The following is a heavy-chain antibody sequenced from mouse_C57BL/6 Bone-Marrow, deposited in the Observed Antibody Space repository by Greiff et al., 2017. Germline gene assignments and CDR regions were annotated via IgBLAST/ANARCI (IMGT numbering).Heavy chain of an antibody. CDR2: INYDGSST. V-gene: IGHV5-16*01. CDR1: GFTFSDYY. J-gene: IGHJ2*01. D-gene: IGHD1-1*01. CDR3: ARVYGSSDLDY. Sequence: EVMLVESEGGLVQPGSSMKLSCTASGFTFSDYYMAWVRQVPEKGLEWVANINYDGSSTYYLDSLKSRFIISRDNAKNILYLQMSSLKSEDTATYYCARVYGSSDLDYWGQGTTLTVSS.